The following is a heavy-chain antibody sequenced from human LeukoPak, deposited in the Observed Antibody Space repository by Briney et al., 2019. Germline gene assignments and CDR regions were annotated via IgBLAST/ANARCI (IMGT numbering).Heavy chain of an antibody. CDR3: ARGPQYQLPDY. D-gene: IGHD2-2*01. Sequence: GGSLRLSCAASGFTFSSHGMHWVRQAPGKGLEWVAVIWYDGSNKYYADSVKGRFTISRDNSKNTLYLQMNCLRAEDTAVYYCARGPQYQLPDYWGQGTLVTVSS. CDR1: GFTFSSHG. CDR2: IWYDGSNK. J-gene: IGHJ4*02. V-gene: IGHV3-33*01.